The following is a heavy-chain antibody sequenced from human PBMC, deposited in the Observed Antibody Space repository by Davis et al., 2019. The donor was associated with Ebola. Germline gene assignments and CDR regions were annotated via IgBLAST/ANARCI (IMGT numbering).Heavy chain of an antibody. CDR3: ARDGTGWYPGDY. Sequence: GGSLRLSCEGSGYTFHYSGMHWVRQAPGKGLQWVALISPDGSNRWYADSVRGRLTTSRDNSKNTLYLQVNSLRPDDTAVYYCARDGTGWYPGDYWGQGTLVTVSS. CDR1: GYTFHYSG. D-gene: IGHD6-19*01. V-gene: IGHV3-30*19. CDR2: ISPDGSNR. J-gene: IGHJ4*02.